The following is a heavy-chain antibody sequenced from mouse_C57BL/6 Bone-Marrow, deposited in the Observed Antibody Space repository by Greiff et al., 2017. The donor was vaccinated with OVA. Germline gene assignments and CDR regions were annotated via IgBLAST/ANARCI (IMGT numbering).Heavy chain of an antibody. V-gene: IGHV1-62-2*01. CDR1: GYTFTEYT. J-gene: IGHJ1*03. D-gene: IGHD1-1*01. Sequence: QVQLQQSGAELVKPGASVKLSCKASGYTFTEYTIHWVKQRSGQGLEWIGWFYPGSGSIKYNEKFKDKATLTADKSSSTVYMELSRLTSEDSAVYFCARPRGTVVATDWYFDVWGTGTTVTVSS. CDR2: FYPGSGSI. CDR3: ARPRGTVVATDWYFDV.